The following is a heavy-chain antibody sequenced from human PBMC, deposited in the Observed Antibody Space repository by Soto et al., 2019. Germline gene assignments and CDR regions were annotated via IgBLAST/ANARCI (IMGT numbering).Heavy chain of an antibody. CDR1: GFTVSTYW. CDR2: VDSGGSST. J-gene: IGHJ4*01. CDR3: ARDNWNSY. D-gene: IGHD1-1*01. Sequence: GSLRLSCVASGFTVSTYWMHWVRQAPGKGLVWVSRVDSGGSSTNYADSVKGRFTISRNNAKNTLYLQMSSLRAEDTGVYYCARDNWNSYWGHGTRVTVSS. V-gene: IGHV3-74*01.